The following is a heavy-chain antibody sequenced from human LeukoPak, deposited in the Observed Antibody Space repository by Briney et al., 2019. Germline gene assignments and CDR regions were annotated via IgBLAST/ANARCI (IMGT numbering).Heavy chain of an antibody. D-gene: IGHD6-13*01. CDR2: IYHSGST. V-gene: IGHV4-4*02. CDR1: GGSSSNNNW. J-gene: IGHJ6*03. Sequence: SETLSLTCAVSGGSSSNNNWWSWVRQPPGKGLEWIGEIYHSGSTNYNPSLKSRVTISVDTSKNQFSLKLSSVTAADTAVYYCARGESSSWSLYYYYYMDVWGKGTTVTISS. CDR3: ARGESSSWSLYYYYYMDV.